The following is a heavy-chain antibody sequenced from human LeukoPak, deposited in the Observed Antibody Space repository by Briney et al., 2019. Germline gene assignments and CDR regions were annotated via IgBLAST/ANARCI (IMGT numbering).Heavy chain of an antibody. Sequence: GGSLRLSCAASEFTFSNYWMSWVRLAPGKGMEWVANIKQDGSGTYYADSVKGRFTISRDNAKNSLYLQMNSLRAEDTAVYYCAGCSTVTTYYYSYYMDIWGKGTTVTVSS. CDR2: IKQDGSGT. CDR3: AGCSTVTTYYYSYYMDI. D-gene: IGHD4-17*01. J-gene: IGHJ6*03. V-gene: IGHV3-7*01. CDR1: EFTFSNYW.